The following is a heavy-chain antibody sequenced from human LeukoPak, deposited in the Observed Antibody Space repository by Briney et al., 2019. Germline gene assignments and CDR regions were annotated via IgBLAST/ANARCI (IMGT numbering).Heavy chain of an antibody. V-gene: IGHV4-31*03. CDR2: IYYSGST. J-gene: IGHJ5*02. CDR1: GGSISRGSYY. D-gene: IGHD6-6*01. Sequence: SQTLSLTCTVSGGSISRGSYYWSWIRQHPGKGLEGIGYIYYSGSTYYNPSLKSRVTISVDTSKNQFSLKLSSVTAADTAVYYCARDRRSIAARPAWFDPWGQGTLVTVSS. CDR3: ARDRRSIAARPAWFDP.